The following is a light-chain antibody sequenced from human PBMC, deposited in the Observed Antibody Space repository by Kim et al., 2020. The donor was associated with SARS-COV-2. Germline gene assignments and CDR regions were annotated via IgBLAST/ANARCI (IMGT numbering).Light chain of an antibody. CDR2: RDN. V-gene: IGLV1-40*01. Sequence: QTVTISCTGSSSNIGAVYDVHWYQQFPGTAPKLLTYRDNYRPSGVPDRFSGSKSGTSASLAISGLQAEDEADYYCQSYDSSLSGYVFGTGTKVTVL. J-gene: IGLJ1*01. CDR3: QSYDSSLSGYV. CDR1: SSNIGAVYD.